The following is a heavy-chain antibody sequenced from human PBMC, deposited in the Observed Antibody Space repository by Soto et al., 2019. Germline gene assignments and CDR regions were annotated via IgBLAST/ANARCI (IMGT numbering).Heavy chain of an antibody. D-gene: IGHD3-22*01. CDR3: ASMIVVVREYYFDY. CDR2: IYWDDDK. CDR1: GFSLSTSGVG. Sequence: KESGPTLVTPTQTLTLTCTFSGFSLSTSGVGVGWIRQPPGKALEWLALIYWDDDKRYSPSLRSRATITKDTSKNQVVLTMTNMDPVDTATYYGASMIVVVREYYFDYWGQGTLVTVSS. V-gene: IGHV2-5*02. J-gene: IGHJ4*02.